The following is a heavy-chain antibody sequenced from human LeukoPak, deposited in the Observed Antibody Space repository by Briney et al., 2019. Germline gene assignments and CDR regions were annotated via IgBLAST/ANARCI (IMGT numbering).Heavy chain of an antibody. Sequence: GGSLRLSCAASGFTFSSCWMSWVRQAPGKGLEWVANIKQDGSEKYYVDSVKGRFTISRDNAKNSLYLQMNSLRAEDTAVYYCAREWLQREWFDPWGQGTLVTVSS. J-gene: IGHJ5*02. V-gene: IGHV3-7*01. CDR1: GFTFSSCW. CDR2: IKQDGSEK. CDR3: AREWLQREWFDP. D-gene: IGHD6-19*01.